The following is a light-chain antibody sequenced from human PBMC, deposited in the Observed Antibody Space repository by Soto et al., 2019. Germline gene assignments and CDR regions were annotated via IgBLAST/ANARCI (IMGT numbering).Light chain of an antibody. CDR2: WAS. V-gene: IGKV4-1*01. CDR1: QSVLYSSNNKNY. CDR3: QHYYSTPLT. Sequence: DIVMTQSPDSLAVSLGERATINCKSSQSVLYSSNNKNYLAWYQQKLGQPPKLLIYWASTRESGVPDRFSGSGSGTDFTLTISSLQAEDVAVYYCQHYYSTPLTFGGGTKVEIK. J-gene: IGKJ4*01.